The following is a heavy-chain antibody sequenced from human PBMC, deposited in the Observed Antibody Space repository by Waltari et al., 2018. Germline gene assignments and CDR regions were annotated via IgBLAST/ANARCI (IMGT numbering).Heavy chain of an antibody. CDR3: VRLEDCTGPGGNCYSGDSFAMDV. Sequence: VQLQPWVAGLLRPSETLSLTCAVYGGSFRGSSLCWIRHPPGKGLEWIGGINHSGNTNHNPSLRSRVSMLVDTSKSQFSLKVNSVTAADTAVYYCVRLEDCTGPGGNCYSGDSFAMDVWGQGTAVTVSS. J-gene: IGHJ6*02. CDR2: INHSGNT. V-gene: IGHV4-34*02. D-gene: IGHD2-8*02. CDR1: GGSFRGSS.